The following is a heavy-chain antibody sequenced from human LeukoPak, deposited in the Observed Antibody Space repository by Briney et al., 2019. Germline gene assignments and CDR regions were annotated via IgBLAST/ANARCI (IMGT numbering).Heavy chain of an antibody. Sequence: PGGSLRLSCAASGFTFSSYAMSWVRQAPGKGLEWVSAISGSGGSTYYADSVKGRFTTSRDNSKNTLYLQMNSLRAEDTAVYYCAKDRLAAAMNPATELDYWGQGTLVTVSS. V-gene: IGHV3-23*01. J-gene: IGHJ4*02. CDR3: AKDRLAAAMNPATELDY. D-gene: IGHD6-13*01. CDR2: ISGSGGST. CDR1: GFTFSSYA.